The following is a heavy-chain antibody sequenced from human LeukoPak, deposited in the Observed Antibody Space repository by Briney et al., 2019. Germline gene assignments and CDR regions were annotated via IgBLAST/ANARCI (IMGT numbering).Heavy chain of an antibody. CDR1: GGPFSGYY. Sequence: PSETLSLTCAVYGGPFSGYYWSWIRQPPGKGLEGIGEINHSGSNKYNASLKRRVSISVATSKNQFSLKLRSVTAADTAVYYCAGSYYGGNSRWGQGTLVTVSS. CDR2: INHSGSN. CDR3: AGSYYGGNSR. J-gene: IGHJ4*02. V-gene: IGHV4-34*01. D-gene: IGHD4-23*01.